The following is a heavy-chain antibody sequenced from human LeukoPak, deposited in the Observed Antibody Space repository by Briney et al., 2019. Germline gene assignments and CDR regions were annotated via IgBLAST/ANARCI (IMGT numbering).Heavy chain of an antibody. D-gene: IGHD3-10*01. V-gene: IGHV1-8*01. J-gene: IGHJ5*02. CDR3: ARGVTMIRGLIIGWFDP. CDR1: GYTFTSYD. Sequence: VASVRVSCKASGYTFTSYDINWVRQATGQGLEWMGWMNPNSGNTGYAQKFQGRVTMTRNTSISTAYMELGSLRSEDTAVYYCARGVTMIRGLIIGWFDPWGQGTLVTVSS. CDR2: MNPNSGNT.